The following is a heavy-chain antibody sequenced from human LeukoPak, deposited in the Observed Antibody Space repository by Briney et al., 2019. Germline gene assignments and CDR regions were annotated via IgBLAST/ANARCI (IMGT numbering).Heavy chain of an antibody. J-gene: IGHJ6*02. CDR3: ARNSAPRYYGSGSYLVSGMDV. CDR2: INPNSGGT. CDR1: GYTFTGYY. Sequence: GASVKVSCKASGYTFTGYYMHWVRQAPGQGLEWMGWINPNSGGTNYAQKFQGRVTMTRDTTISTAYMELSRLRSDDTAVYYCARNSAPRYYGSGSYLVSGMDVWGQGTTVTVSS. V-gene: IGHV1-2*02. D-gene: IGHD3-10*01.